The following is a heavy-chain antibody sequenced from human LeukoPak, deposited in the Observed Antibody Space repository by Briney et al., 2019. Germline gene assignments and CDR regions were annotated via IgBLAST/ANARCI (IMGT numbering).Heavy chain of an antibody. CDR1: GYSISSGYY. Sequence: SETLSLTCTVSGYSISSGYYWGWIRQPPGKGLEWIGSIYRGGSTYYNPSLKSRVTMSVDTSKNQFSLKLTSVTAADTAVYYCARVRLWFGDHLDDYWGQGTLVTVSS. D-gene: IGHD3-10*01. J-gene: IGHJ4*02. CDR2: IYRGGST. CDR3: ARVRLWFGDHLDDY. V-gene: IGHV4-38-2*02.